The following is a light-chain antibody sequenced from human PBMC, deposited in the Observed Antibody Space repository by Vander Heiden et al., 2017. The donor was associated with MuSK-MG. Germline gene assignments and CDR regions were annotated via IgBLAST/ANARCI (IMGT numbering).Light chain of an antibody. CDR3: QQRSNLLT. J-gene: IGKJ4*01. CDR1: QSVSSY. CDR2: DAS. V-gene: IGKV3-11*01. Sequence: EIVLTQSPATLSLSPGDRATLSCRASQSVSSYLAWYQQKPGQAPRLLIYDASNRANGIPDRFSGSGSGTDFTLTSSSLEPEDFAVYYWQQRSNLLTFGGGTKVEIK.